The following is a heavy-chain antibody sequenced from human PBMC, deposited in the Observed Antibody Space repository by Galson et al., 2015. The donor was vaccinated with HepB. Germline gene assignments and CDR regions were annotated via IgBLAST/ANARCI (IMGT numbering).Heavy chain of an antibody. D-gene: IGHD3-3*01. CDR2: INPNSGGT. CDR1: GYTFTGYY. CDR3: ARDRSERSLRFLEWPNRGRAFDI. V-gene: IGHV1-2*06. J-gene: IGHJ3*02. Sequence: SVKVSCKAPGYTFTGYYMHWVRQAPGQGLEWMGRINPNSGGTNYAQKFQGRVTMTRDTSISTAYMELSRLRSDDTAVYYCARDRSERSLRFLEWPNRGRAFDIWGQGTMVTVSS.